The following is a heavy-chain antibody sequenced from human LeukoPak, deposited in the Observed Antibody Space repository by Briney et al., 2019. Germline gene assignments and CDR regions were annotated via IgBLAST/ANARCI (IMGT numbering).Heavy chain of an antibody. D-gene: IGHD6-13*01. CDR1: GYTFANYW. Sequence: PGESLKISCKASGYTFANYWIAWVRQKPGQGLEWMGLIYGSDSDTRYSPSFQGQVLISVEKSVSTAYLQWGGLKPSDTALYYCARLASISAPDVRNFDFWGQGTLVTVSS. CDR2: IYGSDSDT. J-gene: IGHJ4*02. CDR3: ARLASISAPDVRNFDF. V-gene: IGHV5-51*01.